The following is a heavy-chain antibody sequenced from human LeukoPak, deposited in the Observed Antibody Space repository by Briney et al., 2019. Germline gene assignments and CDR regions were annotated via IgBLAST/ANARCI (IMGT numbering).Heavy chain of an antibody. D-gene: IGHD1-26*01. CDR1: GFTFSSYW. J-gene: IGHJ6*02. CDR3: ARSGAYLGYGMDV. Sequence: PGGSLRLSCAASGFTFSSYWMSWVRQAPGKGLEWVANIKQDGSEKYYVDSVKGRFTISRDNAKNSLYLQMNILRAEDTAVYYCARSGAYLGYGMDVWGQGTTVTVSS. V-gene: IGHV3-7*01. CDR2: IKQDGSEK.